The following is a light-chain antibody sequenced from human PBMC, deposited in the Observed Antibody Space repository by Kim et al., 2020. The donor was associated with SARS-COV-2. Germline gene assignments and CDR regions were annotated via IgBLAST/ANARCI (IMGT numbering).Light chain of an antibody. CDR3: SSYTSSSTV. J-gene: IGLJ2*01. V-gene: IGLV2-14*03. CDR1: SSDVGGYNY. CDR2: DVS. Sequence: QSALTQPASVSGSPGQSITISCTGTSSDVGGYNYVSWYQQHPGKAPKLMIYDVSNRPSGVSNRFSGSKSGNTASLTISGLQAEDGADYYCSSYTSSSTVFGGGTQLTVL.